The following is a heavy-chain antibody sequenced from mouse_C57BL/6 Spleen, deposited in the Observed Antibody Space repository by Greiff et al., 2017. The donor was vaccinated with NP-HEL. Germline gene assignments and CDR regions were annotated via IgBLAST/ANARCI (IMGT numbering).Heavy chain of an antibody. J-gene: IGHJ2*01. Sequence: QVQLQQPGAELVMPGASVKLSCKASGYTFTSYWMHWVKQRPGHGLEWIGEIDPSDSYTNYNQKFTGKSTLTVDNSSSTAYMQRSSLTSEDSAVYYGARADYYGSSYYFDYWGQGTTLTVSS. CDR2: IDPSDSYT. D-gene: IGHD1-1*01. CDR3: ARADYYGSSYYFDY. CDR1: GYTFTSYW. V-gene: IGHV1-69*01.